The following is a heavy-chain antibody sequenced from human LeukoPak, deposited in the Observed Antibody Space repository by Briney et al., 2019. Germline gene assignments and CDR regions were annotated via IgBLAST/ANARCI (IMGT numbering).Heavy chain of an antibody. D-gene: IGHD6-19*01. Sequence: GGSLRLSCAASVVSISSYAMSWVRQAPGKGPEWVSAISGGGSTSYADSVKGRFIISRDNSKNTPYLQMNNLRADDTATYHCAKGGYSSGSWFDPWGQGTLVTVSS. J-gene: IGHJ5*02. CDR1: VVSISSYA. V-gene: IGHV3-23*01. CDR2: ISGGGST. CDR3: AKGGYSSGSWFDP.